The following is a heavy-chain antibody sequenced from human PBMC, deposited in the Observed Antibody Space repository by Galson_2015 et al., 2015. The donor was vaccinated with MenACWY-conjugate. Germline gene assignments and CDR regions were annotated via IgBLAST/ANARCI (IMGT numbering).Heavy chain of an antibody. Sequence: QSGAEVKKSGESLTISCQGSGYSFTTYWIAWVRQVPGKGLEWVGLISPIDSKTRYSPAFEGRVTISADNSITTAYLQWNSLQASDTAMYYCARHPPGGRGMDVWGQGTTVTVSS. CDR3: ARHPPGGRGMDV. CDR1: GYSFTTYW. D-gene: IGHD1-26*01. J-gene: IGHJ6*02. CDR2: ISPIDSKT. V-gene: IGHV5-51*01.